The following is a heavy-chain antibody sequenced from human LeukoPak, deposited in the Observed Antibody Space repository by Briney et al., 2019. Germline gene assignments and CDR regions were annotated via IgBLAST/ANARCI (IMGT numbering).Heavy chain of an antibody. J-gene: IGHJ5*02. CDR1: GFTFSSYA. D-gene: IGHD3-22*01. V-gene: IGHV3-23*01. CDR2: ISGSGDST. Sequence: GSLRLSCAASGFTFSSYAMSWVRQAPGKGLEWVSAISGSGDSTYYADSVKGRFTISRDNSKNTLYLQMNSLRAEDTAVYYCAKGVGITMIVVDRFDPWGQGTLVTVSS. CDR3: AKGVGITMIVVDRFDP.